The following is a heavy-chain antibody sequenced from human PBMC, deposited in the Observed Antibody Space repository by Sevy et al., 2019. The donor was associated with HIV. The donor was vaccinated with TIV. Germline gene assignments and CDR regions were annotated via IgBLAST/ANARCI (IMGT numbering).Heavy chain of an antibody. Sequence: GGSLRLSCAASGFTISSYAMHWVRQAPGKGLEWVAVISYDGSNKYYADSVKGRFTISRDNSKNTLYLQMNSLRAEDTAVYYCARDRGRRSGDYGSHDYWGQGTLVTVSS. CDR3: ARDRGRRSGDYGSHDY. CDR2: ISYDGSNK. CDR1: GFTISSYA. V-gene: IGHV3-30-3*01. J-gene: IGHJ4*02. D-gene: IGHD4-17*01.